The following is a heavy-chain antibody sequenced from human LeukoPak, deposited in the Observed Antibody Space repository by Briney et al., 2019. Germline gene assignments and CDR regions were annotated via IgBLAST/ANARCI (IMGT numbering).Heavy chain of an antibody. J-gene: IGHJ4*02. V-gene: IGHV3-30*02. CDR2: IRYHASNK. CDR3: AKDEVGGDYRFDY. Sequence: GGSLRLSCAASGFTFSSYGMHWLRQAPGKGLEWVAYIRYHASNKYYADSVKGRFTISRDNSKNTLYLQMNSLRAEDTAVYYCAKDEVGGDYRFDYWGQGILVTVSS. D-gene: IGHD4-17*01. CDR1: GFTFSSYG.